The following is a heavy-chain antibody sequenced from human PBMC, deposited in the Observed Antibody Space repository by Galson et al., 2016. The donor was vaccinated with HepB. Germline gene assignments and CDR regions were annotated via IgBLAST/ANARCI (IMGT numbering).Heavy chain of an antibody. CDR2: IIPLFGSA. J-gene: IGHJ4*02. CDR1: GDSFTNYA. Sequence: SVKVSCKASGDSFTNYAIIWVRQDPGQGLAWMGGIIPLFGSAHYAQKFRGKVTITADKTTSTVYMELSSLRSDDTAVYYCASHTRGQDGSGRREFDFWGQGTLVIVSS. CDR3: ASHTRGQDGSGRREFDF. D-gene: IGHD3-10*01. V-gene: IGHV1-69*06.